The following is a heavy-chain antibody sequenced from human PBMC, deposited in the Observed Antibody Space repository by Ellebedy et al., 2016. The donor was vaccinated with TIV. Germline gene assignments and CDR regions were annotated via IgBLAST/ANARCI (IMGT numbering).Heavy chain of an antibody. CDR3: ARGHIVVVPAAMDYYYGMDV. J-gene: IGHJ6*02. Sequence: SVKVSXKASGGTFSSYAISWVRQAPGQGLEWMGGIIPIFGTANYAQKFQGRVTITADESTSTAYMELSSLRSEDTAVYYCARGHIVVVPAAMDYYYGMDVWGQGTTVTVSS. CDR2: IIPIFGTA. D-gene: IGHD2-2*01. CDR1: GGTFSSYA. V-gene: IGHV1-69*13.